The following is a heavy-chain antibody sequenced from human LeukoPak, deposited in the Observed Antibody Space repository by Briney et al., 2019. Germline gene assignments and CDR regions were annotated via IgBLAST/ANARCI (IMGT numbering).Heavy chain of an antibody. CDR1: GFTFSSYA. CDR2: ISGSGTST. Sequence: PGGSLRLSCAASGFTFSSYAMRWVRQAPGKGLEWVSSISGSGTSTYYADSVKGRFTISRDNSKNTLYLQMNSLRDEDTAVYYCARVWGLAVAGGEIEYWGQGTLSPSPQ. J-gene: IGHJ4*02. D-gene: IGHD6-13*01. CDR3: ARVWGLAVAGGEIEY. V-gene: IGHV3-23*01.